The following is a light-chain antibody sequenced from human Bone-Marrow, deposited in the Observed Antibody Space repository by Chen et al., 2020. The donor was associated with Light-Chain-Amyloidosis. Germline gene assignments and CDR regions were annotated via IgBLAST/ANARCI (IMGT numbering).Light chain of an antibody. Sequence: SYELTQPPSVSVSPVQTARITCSGDDLPTKYAYWYQQQPGQAPVLVIHRDTERPSGISERFSGSSSGTTATLTISGVQAEDEAAYHCQSADSSGTYEVIFGGGTKLTVL. J-gene: IGLJ2*01. CDR1: DLPTKY. V-gene: IGLV3-25*03. CDR3: QSADSSGTYEVI. CDR2: RDT.